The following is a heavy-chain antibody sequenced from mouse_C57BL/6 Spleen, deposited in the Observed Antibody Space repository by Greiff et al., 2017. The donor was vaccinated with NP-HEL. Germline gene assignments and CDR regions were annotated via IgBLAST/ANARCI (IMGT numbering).Heavy chain of an antibody. CDR3: ARENYYGSSPPYYFDY. Sequence: QVQLKESGPELVKPGASVKISCKASGYAFSSSWMNWVKQRPGKGLEWIGRIYPGDGDTNYNGKFKGKATLTADKSSSTAYMQLSSLTSEDSAVYFCARENYYGSSPPYYFDYWGQGTTLTVSS. CDR2: IYPGDGDT. D-gene: IGHD1-1*01. CDR1: GYAFSSSW. V-gene: IGHV1-82*01. J-gene: IGHJ2*01.